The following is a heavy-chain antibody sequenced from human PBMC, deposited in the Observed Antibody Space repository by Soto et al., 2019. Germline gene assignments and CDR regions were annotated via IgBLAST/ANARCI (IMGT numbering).Heavy chain of an antibody. D-gene: IGHD3-10*01. J-gene: IGHJ4*02. V-gene: IGHV4-39*01. Sequence: SETLSLTCTVSGGSISSTSYYWAWIRQPPGKGLEWIGSFYYSGTTYYNPSLKSRVTISVDTSERQFSLKLSSVTAADTAVYYCARQVVDGTVAGSGSFDYWGQGTLVTVSS. CDR2: FYYSGTT. CDR3: ARQVVDGTVAGSGSFDY. CDR1: GGSISSTSYY.